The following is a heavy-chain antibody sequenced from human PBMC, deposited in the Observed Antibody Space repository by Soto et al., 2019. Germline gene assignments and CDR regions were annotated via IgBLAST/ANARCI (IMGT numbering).Heavy chain of an antibody. CDR2: IYHNGIT. V-gene: IGHV4-30-2*01. CDR1: GASISRGGSS. D-gene: IGHD3-10*01. J-gene: IGHJ6*02. Sequence: SETLSLTCAVSGASISRGGSSWSWIRQAPGTGLEWIGYIYHNGITNYNPSLNSRVTISVDKSQNQFSLSLNFVTAADTAVYYCARGLAVRGSYGLDVWGQGTTVTASS. CDR3: ARGLAVRGSYGLDV.